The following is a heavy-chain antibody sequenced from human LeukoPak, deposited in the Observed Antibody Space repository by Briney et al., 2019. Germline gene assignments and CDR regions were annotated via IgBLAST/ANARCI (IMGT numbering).Heavy chain of an antibody. CDR2: ISYDGSNK. Sequence: PGGSLRLSCAASGFTFSSYAMHWVRQAPGKGLEWVAVISYDGSNKYYADSVKGRFTISRDNSKNTLYLQMNSLRAEDTAVYYCAKGQLAPPYYFDYWGQGTLVTVSS. J-gene: IGHJ4*02. V-gene: IGHV3-30-3*01. D-gene: IGHD6-6*01. CDR1: GFTFSSYA. CDR3: AKGQLAPPYYFDY.